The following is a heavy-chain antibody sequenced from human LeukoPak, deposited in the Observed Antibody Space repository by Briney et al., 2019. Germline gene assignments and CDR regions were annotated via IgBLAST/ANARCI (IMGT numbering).Heavy chain of an antibody. D-gene: IGHD4-17*01. Sequence: GASVKVSCKASGGTFTSYAISWVRQAPGQGLEWMGGIILIFGTANYAQKFQGRVTITADESTSTAYMELSSLRSDDTAVYSCAITLDYGDYATGYYYYYYMDVWGKGTTVTVSS. CDR2: IILIFGTA. J-gene: IGHJ6*03. CDR3: AITLDYGDYATGYYYYYYMDV. V-gene: IGHV1-69*13. CDR1: GGTFTSYA.